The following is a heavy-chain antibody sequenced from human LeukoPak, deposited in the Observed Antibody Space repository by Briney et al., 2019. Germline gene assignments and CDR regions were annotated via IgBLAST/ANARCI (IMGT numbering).Heavy chain of an antibody. J-gene: IGHJ6*03. CDR3: AKHNYDFWSVYMDV. D-gene: IGHD3-3*01. V-gene: IGHV3-7*01. CDR2: IKQDGSEK. Sequence: GGSLRLSCAASGFTFSSYWMSWVRQAPGKGLEWLANIKQDGSEKYYVDSVKGRFTISRDNAKNSLYLQMNSLRAEDTAVYYCAKHNYDFWSVYMDVWGKGTTVTVSS. CDR1: GFTFSSYW.